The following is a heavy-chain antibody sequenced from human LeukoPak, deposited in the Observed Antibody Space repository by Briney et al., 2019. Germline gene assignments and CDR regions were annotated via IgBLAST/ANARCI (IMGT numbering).Heavy chain of an antibody. J-gene: IGHJ4*02. V-gene: IGHV1-69*04. Sequence: ASVKVSCKASGGTFTSYAINWVRQAPGQGLEWMGRIIPIFGIANYAQKFQGRVTITADKSTSTAYMGLSSLRSEDTAVYYCARGRVRRVLDPYYFDYWGQGTLVTVSS. D-gene: IGHD1-1*01. CDR2: IIPIFGIA. CDR3: ARGRVRRVLDPYYFDY. CDR1: GGTFTSYA.